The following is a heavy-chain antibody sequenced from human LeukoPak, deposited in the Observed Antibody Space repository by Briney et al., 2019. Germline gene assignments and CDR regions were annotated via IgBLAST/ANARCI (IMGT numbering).Heavy chain of an antibody. CDR2: ISYDGSNK. CDR1: GFTFNNYG. J-gene: IGHJ6*02. CDR3: ARDQGAYYDFWSGYSRQDYYYYGMDV. V-gene: IGHV3-30*03. Sequence: PGKSLRLSCAASGFTFNNYGMHWVRQAPGKGLEWVAVISYDGSNKYYADSVKGRFTISRDNSKNTLYLQMNSLRAEDTAAYYCARDQGAYYDFWSGYSRQDYYYYGMDVWGQGTTVTVSS. D-gene: IGHD3-3*01.